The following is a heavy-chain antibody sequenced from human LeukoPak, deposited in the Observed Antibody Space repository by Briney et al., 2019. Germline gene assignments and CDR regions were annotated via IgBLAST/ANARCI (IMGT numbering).Heavy chain of an antibody. J-gene: IGHJ4*02. Sequence: GESLKISCKASGYSFTTYWIGWVRQMPGKGLGLMGIIYPGDSDTRYSPSFQGQVTISADKSISTTYLQWSSLKASDTAMYYCARVRTVASAGPFDYWGQGTLVTVSS. CDR2: IYPGDSDT. D-gene: IGHD6-13*01. CDR1: GYSFTTYW. CDR3: ARVRTVASAGPFDY. V-gene: IGHV5-51*01.